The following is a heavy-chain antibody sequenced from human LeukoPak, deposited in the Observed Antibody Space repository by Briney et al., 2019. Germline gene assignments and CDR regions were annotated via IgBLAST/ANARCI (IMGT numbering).Heavy chain of an antibody. CDR2: MNPNSGNT. CDR1: GYTFTSYD. J-gene: IGHJ5*02. CDR3: ARTIAARSGRFDP. D-gene: IGHD6-6*01. Sequence: ASVKVSCKASGYTFTSYDINWVRQATGQGLEWTGWMNPNSGNTGYAQKFQGRVTMTRNTSISTAYMELSSLRSEDTAVYYCARTIAARSGRFDPWGQGTLVTVSS. V-gene: IGHV1-8*01.